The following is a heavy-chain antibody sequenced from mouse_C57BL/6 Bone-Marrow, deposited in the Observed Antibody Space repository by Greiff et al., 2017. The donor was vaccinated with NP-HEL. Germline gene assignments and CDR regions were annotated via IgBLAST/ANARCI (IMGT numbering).Heavy chain of an antibody. CDR2: IRSKSNNYAT. CDR1: GFSFNTYA. D-gene: IGHD1-1*01. V-gene: IGHV10-1*01. CDR3: VRTTVKEENYYAMDY. J-gene: IGHJ4*01. Sequence: EVKLMESGGGLVQPKGSLKLSCAASGFSFNTYAMNWVRQAPGKGLEWVARIRSKSNNYATYYADSVKDRFTISRDDSESMLYLQMNNLKTEDTAMYYCVRTTVKEENYYAMDYWGQGTSVTVSS.